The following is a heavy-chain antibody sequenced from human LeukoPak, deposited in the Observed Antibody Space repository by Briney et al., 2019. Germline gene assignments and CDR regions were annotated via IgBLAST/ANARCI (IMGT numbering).Heavy chain of an antibody. D-gene: IGHD5-18*01. Sequence: GGSLRLSCAASGFSFNTYGMHWVRQAPGKGLEWVAFIQQDGVHKYYADSVKGRFTISRDNSKNTLYLQMNSLRAEDTAVYYCAKQTWIQLWFPPDYWGQGTLVTVSS. CDR1: GFSFNTYG. CDR2: IQQDGVHK. CDR3: AKQTWIQLWFPPDY. V-gene: IGHV3-30*02. J-gene: IGHJ4*02.